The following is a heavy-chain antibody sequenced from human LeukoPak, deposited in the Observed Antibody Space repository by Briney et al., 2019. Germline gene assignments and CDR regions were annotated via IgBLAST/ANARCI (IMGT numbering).Heavy chain of an antibody. J-gene: IGHJ4*02. CDR1: GYTFTRYY. CDR3: ARDPDYYDSSGYGDY. V-gene: IGHV1-2*02. CDR2: INPNSGGT. D-gene: IGHD3-22*01. Sequence: ASVKVSCKASGYTFTRYYMHWVRQAPGQGLEWMGWINPNSGGTNYAQKFQGRVTMTRDTSISTAYMELSRLRSDDTAVYYCARDPDYYDSSGYGDYWGQGTLVTVSS.